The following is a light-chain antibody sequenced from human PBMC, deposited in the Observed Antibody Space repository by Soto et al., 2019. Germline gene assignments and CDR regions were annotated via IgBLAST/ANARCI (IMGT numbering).Light chain of an antibody. CDR1: SSDVGSYNL. CDR3: CSYAGSVV. J-gene: IGLJ2*01. V-gene: IGLV2-23*01. Sequence: QSVLTRFASVSGSAGQAITISCTGTSSDVGSYNLVSWYQQHPGKAPKLMIYEGTKRPSGVSNRFSGSKSGNTASLTISGLQAEDEADYYCCSYAGSVVFGGGTQLTVL. CDR2: EGT.